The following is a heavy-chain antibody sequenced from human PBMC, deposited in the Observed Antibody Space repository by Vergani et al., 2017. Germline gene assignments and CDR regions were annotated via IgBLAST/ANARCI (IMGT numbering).Heavy chain of an antibody. CDR3: ARTEFAVTPPHYYGMDV. V-gene: IGHV1-46*01. J-gene: IGHJ6*02. Sequence: QVQLVQSGAEVKKPGASVKVSCKASGYTFTSYYMHWVRQAPGQGLEWMGIINPSGGSTSYAQKFQGRVTMTRDTSTSTVYMELSSLGSEDTAVYYCARTEFAVTPPHYYGMDVWGQGTTVTVSS. CDR1: GYTFTSYY. D-gene: IGHD4-17*01. CDR2: INPSGGST.